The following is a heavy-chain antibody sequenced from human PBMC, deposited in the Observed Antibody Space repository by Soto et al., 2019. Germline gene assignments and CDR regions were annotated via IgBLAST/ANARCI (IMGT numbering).Heavy chain of an antibody. J-gene: IGHJ4*02. Sequence: GGSLRLSCAASGFTFINAWMSWVRQAPGKGLEWVGRIKSKTDGGTTDYAAPVKGRFTISRDGSKNTLYLQMNSLKTEDTAVYYCWGSALLNWNYVDYWGQGTLVTVSS. CDR1: GFTFINAW. CDR2: IKSKTDGGTT. V-gene: IGHV3-15*01. CDR3: WGSALLNWNYVDY. D-gene: IGHD1-1*01.